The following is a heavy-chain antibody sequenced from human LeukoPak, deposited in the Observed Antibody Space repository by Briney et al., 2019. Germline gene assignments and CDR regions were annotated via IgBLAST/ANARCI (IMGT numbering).Heavy chain of an antibody. Sequence: SETLSLTCTVSGGSINSYYWIWIRQPPGKGLEWIGYIYHSGSTDYNPSLKSRVTISVDTSQNHFSLKLSSVTAADTAVYYCARSSRGTSDYYGMDVWGQGTTVTVSS. CDR2: IYHSGST. D-gene: IGHD1-1*01. J-gene: IGHJ6*02. CDR1: GGSINSYY. CDR3: ARSSRGTSDYYGMDV. V-gene: IGHV4-59*01.